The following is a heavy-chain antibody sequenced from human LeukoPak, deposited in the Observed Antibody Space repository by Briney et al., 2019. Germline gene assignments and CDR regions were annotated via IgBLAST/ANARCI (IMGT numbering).Heavy chain of an antibody. D-gene: IGHD2-15*01. CDR3: ARSGGYCSGGTCFHFDY. Sequence: SGPVLVKPTETLTLTCTVSGFSLSNARMGVSWIRQPPGKALEWLANIFSNDEKSYSTSLKSRLTISKDTSKSQVVLTMTNMDPVDTGTYYCARSGGYCSGGTCFHFDYWGQGTLVTVSS. V-gene: IGHV2-26*01. CDR1: GFSLSNARMG. CDR2: IFSNDEK. J-gene: IGHJ4*02.